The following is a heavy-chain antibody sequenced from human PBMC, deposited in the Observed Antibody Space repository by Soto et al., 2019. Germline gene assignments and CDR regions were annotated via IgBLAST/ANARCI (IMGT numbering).Heavy chain of an antibody. V-gene: IGHV3-7*03. CDR1: GFTLGSYW. J-gene: IGHJ6*02. CDR2: IKQDGSQK. D-gene: IGHD1-26*01. Sequence: PGGSLRLSCADSGFTLGSYWMTWVRQAPGKGLEWVANIKQDGSQKYYVDSVKGRFTISRDNSQNSLYLQMNSLRTEDTALYYCAKDIGPRYYYYGMDVWGQGTTVTVSS. CDR3: AKDIGPRYYYYGMDV.